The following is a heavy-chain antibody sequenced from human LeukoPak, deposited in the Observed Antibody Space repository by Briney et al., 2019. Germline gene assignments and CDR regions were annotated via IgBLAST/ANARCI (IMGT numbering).Heavy chain of an antibody. D-gene: IGHD2-15*01. CDR1: GGTFSSYA. J-gene: IGHJ5*02. CDR2: IIPIFGTA. CDR3: ARAKVVVVFGSWFDP. Sequence: EASVKVSCKASGGTFSSYAISWVRQAPGQGLEWMGGIIPIFGTANYAQKFQGRVTITADKSTSTAYMELSSLRSEDTAVYYCARAKVVVVFGSWFDPWGQGTLVTVSS. V-gene: IGHV1-69*06.